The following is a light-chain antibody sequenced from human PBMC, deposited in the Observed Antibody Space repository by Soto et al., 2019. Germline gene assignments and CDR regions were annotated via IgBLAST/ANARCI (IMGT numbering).Light chain of an antibody. CDR2: NVY. V-gene: IGLV2-14*01. CDR3: TSYTNRYTYV. J-gene: IGLJ1*01. CDR1: SSDVGGYDY. Sequence: QSALTQPASVSRSPGQSITISCTGTSSDVGGYDYVGWYQQHPGKAPKLMIYNVYNRPSGVSFRFSGSKSGNTASLTISGLQTEDEADYYCTSYTNRYTYVFGTGTKLTVL.